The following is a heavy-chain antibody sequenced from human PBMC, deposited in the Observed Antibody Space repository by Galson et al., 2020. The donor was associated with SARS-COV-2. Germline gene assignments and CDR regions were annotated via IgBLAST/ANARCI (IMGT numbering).Heavy chain of an antibody. J-gene: IGHJ6*02. D-gene: IGHD3-3*01. CDR2: ISSSGSTI. Sequence: GGSLRLSCAASGFTFSSYEMNWVRQAPGKGLEWVSYISSSGSTIYYADSVKGRFTISRDNAKNSLYLQMNSLRAEDTAVYYCARDRSVAYDFWSGYSYVMDVWGRGTTVTVSS. CDR1: GFTFSSYE. V-gene: IGHV3-48*03. CDR3: ARDRSVAYDFWSGYSYVMDV.